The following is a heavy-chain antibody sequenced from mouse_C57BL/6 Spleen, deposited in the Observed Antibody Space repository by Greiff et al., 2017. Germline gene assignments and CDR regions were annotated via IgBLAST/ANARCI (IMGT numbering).Heavy chain of an antibody. CDR2: IYPGSGNT. CDR3: ATVVNYAMDY. CDR1: GYSFTSYY. Sequence: QVQLQQSGPELVKPGASVKISCKASGYSFTSYYIHWVKQRPGQGLEWIGWIYPGSGNTKYNEKFKGKATLTADTSSSTAYMQLSSLTSEDSAVYYCATVVNYAMDYWGQGTSVTVSS. V-gene: IGHV1-66*01. J-gene: IGHJ4*01. D-gene: IGHD1-1*01.